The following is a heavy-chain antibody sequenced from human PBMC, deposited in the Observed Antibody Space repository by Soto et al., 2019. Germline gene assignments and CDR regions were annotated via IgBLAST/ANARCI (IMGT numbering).Heavy chain of an antibody. J-gene: IGHJ4*02. CDR3: ARGPFGWYGFDY. V-gene: IGHV3-74*01. D-gene: IGHD6-19*01. CDR1: GFTFSSDW. CDR2: LNSDGTSA. Sequence: EVQLVESGGGLVQPGGSLRLSCAGSGFTFSSDWTHWVRQDPGKGLVWVSRLNSDGTSASYADAVKGRFTISRDNAKNTLFLQMNSLTAEDTALYYCARGPFGWYGFDYWGQGTVVTVSS.